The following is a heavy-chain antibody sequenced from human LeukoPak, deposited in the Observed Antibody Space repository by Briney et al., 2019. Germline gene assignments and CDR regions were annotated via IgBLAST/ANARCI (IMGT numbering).Heavy chain of an antibody. D-gene: IGHD3-22*01. CDR1: GYSISSGYY. Sequence: SQTLSLTCTVSGYSISSGYYWGWIRQPPGKGLEWIGSIYHSGSTYYNPSLKSRVTISVDTSKNQFSLKLSSVTAADTAVYYCARVPTYYYDSSGYYSRYNWFDPWGQGTLVTVSS. CDR2: IYHSGST. CDR3: ARVPTYYYDSSGYYSRYNWFDP. V-gene: IGHV4-38-2*02. J-gene: IGHJ5*02.